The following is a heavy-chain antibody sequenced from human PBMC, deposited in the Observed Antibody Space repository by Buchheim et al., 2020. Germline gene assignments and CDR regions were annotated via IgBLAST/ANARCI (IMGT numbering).Heavy chain of an antibody. J-gene: IGHJ5*02. V-gene: IGHV3-11*01. Sequence: QVQLVESGGGLVKPGGSLRLSCAASGFTFSDWHMTWIRQVPGKGLEWLSSISSSGSSINYSDSVQGRFTISRDNARNSLFLQVNSVRAEDTAMYYCAREGASFGFLNWLGPWGQGTL. CDR2: ISSSGSSI. CDR3: AREGASFGFLNWLGP. D-gene: IGHD3-16*01. CDR1: GFTFSDWH.